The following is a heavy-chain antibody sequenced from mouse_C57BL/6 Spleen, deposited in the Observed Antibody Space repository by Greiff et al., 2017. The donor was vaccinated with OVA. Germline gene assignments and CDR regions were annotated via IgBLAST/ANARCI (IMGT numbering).Heavy chain of an antibody. V-gene: IGHV1-26*01. CDR2: INPNNGGT. J-gene: IGHJ4*01. CDR1: GYTFTDYY. D-gene: IGHD1-1*01. Sequence: EVQLQQSGPELVKPGASVKISCKASGYTFTDYYMNWVKQSHGKSLEWIGDINPNNGGTSYNQKFKGKATLTVDKSSSTAYMELRSLTSEDSAVYYCARTRITTVVAGAMDYRGQGTSVTVSS. CDR3: ARTRITTVVAGAMDY.